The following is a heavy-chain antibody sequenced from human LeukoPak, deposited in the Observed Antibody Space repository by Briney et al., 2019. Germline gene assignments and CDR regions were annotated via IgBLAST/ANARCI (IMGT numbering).Heavy chain of an antibody. J-gene: IGHJ4*02. D-gene: IGHD3-10*01. CDR1: GFIFTSYW. CDR2: INRDGSEK. Sequence: GGSLRLSCSASGFIFTSYWMGWVRQAPGKGLEWVANINRDGSEKYYADSVKGRFTISRDNAKNSLYLEMNSLRAEDTAVYYCARPSYVSGSSFDYWGQGTLVTVSS. CDR3: ARPSYVSGSSFDY. V-gene: IGHV3-7*05.